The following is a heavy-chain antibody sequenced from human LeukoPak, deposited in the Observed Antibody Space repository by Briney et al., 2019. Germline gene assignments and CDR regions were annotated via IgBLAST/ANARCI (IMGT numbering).Heavy chain of an antibody. Sequence: GGSLRLSCAASGFTVSSNYMSWVRQAPGKGLEWVSVIYSGGSTYYADSVKGRFTISRDNSKNTLYLQMNSLRAEDTVVYYCARDLVVVPAALRANAFDIWGQGTMVTVSS. CDR2: IYSGGST. V-gene: IGHV3-66*02. CDR1: GFTVSSNY. J-gene: IGHJ3*02. CDR3: ARDLVVVPAALRANAFDI. D-gene: IGHD2-2*01.